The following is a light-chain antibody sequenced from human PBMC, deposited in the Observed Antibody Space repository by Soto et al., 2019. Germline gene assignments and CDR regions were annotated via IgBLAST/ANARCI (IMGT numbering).Light chain of an antibody. CDR2: GTS. J-gene: IGKJ1*01. Sequence: EIVMTQSPATLSVSPGERATLSCRASQSVDSKLAWYQQKPGQGPRLLIYGTSSRATGIPARFSGSGSGTEFTLPISSLQSEDFAVYYCQHYSTWLWTFGQGTKVDIK. V-gene: IGKV3-15*01. CDR3: QHYSTWLWT. CDR1: QSVDSK.